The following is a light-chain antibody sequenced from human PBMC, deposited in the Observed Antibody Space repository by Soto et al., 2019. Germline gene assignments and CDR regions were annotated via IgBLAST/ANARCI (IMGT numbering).Light chain of an antibody. J-gene: IGKJ1*01. Sequence: EIVLTQSPGTLSLSPGDRATLSCRASQSVSIYLAWYQQKPGQPPKLLIHWASARESGVPDRFSGSGSGTDFTLTISSLQAEDVAVYYCQQYFETPWTFGQGTKVEIK. CDR1: QSVSIY. CDR2: WAS. V-gene: IGKV3-15*01. CDR3: QQYFETPWT.